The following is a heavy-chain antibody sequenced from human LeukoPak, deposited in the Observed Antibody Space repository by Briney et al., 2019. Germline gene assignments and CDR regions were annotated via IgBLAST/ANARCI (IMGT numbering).Heavy chain of an antibody. CDR3: AGPRYCSSTSCYTRDYYYGMDV. J-gene: IGHJ6*02. D-gene: IGHD2-2*02. V-gene: IGHV1-46*01. Sequence: GASVKVSCKASGYTFTSYGISWVRQAPGQGLEWMGIINPSGGSTSYAQKFQGRVTMTRDTSTSTVYMELSSLRSEDTAVYYCAGPRYCSSTSCYTRDYYYGMDVWGQGTTVTVSS. CDR2: INPSGGST. CDR1: GYTFTSYG.